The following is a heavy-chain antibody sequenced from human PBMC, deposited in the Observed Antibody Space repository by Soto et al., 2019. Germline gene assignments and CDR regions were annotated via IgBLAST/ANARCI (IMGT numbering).Heavy chain of an antibody. V-gene: IGHV3-9*01. CDR2: ISWNSGSI. D-gene: IGHD3-10*01. CDR3: AKGGEVWSPSDAGFDP. Sequence: PGGSLRLSCAASGFTFDDYAMHWVRQAPGKGLEWVSGISWNSGSIGYADSVKGRFTISRDNAKNSLYLQMNSLRAEDTALYYCAKGGEVWSPSDAGFDPWGQGTLVTVSS. CDR1: GFTFDDYA. J-gene: IGHJ5*02.